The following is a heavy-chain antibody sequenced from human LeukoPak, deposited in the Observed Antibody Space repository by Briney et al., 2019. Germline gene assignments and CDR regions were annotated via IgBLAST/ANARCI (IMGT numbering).Heavy chain of an antibody. CDR2: ISYDGSNK. V-gene: IGHV3-30*18. CDR1: GFTFSSYG. J-gene: IGHJ4*02. CDR3: AKDFKAGYSSGWYDY. D-gene: IGHD6-19*01. Sequence: GRSLRLSCAASGFTFSSYGMHWVRQAPGKGLEWVAVISYDGSNKYYADSVKGRFTISRDNSKNTLYLQVNSLRAEDTAVYYCAKDFKAGYSSGWYDYWGQGTLVTVSS.